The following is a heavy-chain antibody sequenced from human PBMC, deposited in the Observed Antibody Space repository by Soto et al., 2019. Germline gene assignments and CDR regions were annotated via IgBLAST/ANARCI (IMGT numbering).Heavy chain of an antibody. J-gene: IGHJ6*02. Sequence: SETLSLTCTVSGASVSSSNHYWSWVRQPPGKGLEWIGYVYYSGSTNSNPSLKSRVTLSLDTSRSQFSLKLNSVTAADTAAYYCVHLSGSLYHYYGLDVWGQGXTGTVSS. CDR1: GASVSSSNHY. CDR2: VYYSGST. CDR3: VHLSGSLYHYYGLDV. D-gene: IGHD1-26*01. V-gene: IGHV4-61*01.